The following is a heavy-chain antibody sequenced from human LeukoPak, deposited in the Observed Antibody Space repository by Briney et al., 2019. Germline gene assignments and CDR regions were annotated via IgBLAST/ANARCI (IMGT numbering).Heavy chain of an antibody. Sequence: GGSLRLSCAASGFMFSSYWMSWVRQAPGKGLELVANIKQDGSEKYYVDSVKGRFTMSRDNAKNSLYLQMNSLRAEDTAVYYCARVTWELPNYYYYYGMDVWGQGTTVTVSS. V-gene: IGHV3-7*01. J-gene: IGHJ6*02. CDR2: IKQDGSEK. CDR3: ARVTWELPNYYYYYGMDV. CDR1: GFMFSSYW. D-gene: IGHD1-26*01.